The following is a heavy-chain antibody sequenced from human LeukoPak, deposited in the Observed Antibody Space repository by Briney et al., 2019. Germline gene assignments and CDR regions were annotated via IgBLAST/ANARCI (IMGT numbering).Heavy chain of an antibody. V-gene: IGHV4-34*01. J-gene: IGHJ4*02. D-gene: IGHD5-18*01. Sequence: SETLSLTCTVSGGSISSTYYWDWIRQPPGKGLEWIGEINHSGSTNYNPSLKSRVTISVDTSKNQFSLKLSSVTAADTAVYYCARLGRGYSYGLRTFDYWGQGTLVTVSS. CDR2: INHSGST. CDR1: GGSISSTYY. CDR3: ARLGRGYSYGLRTFDY.